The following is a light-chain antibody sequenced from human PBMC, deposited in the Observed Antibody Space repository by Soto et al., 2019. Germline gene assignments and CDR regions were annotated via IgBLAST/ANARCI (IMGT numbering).Light chain of an antibody. Sequence: ILMTQSPATLSVSPGERATLSCRASQSVSNNLAWYQQKPGQAPRLLIYDASTRATGIPARFCGSGSGTAFTLSIVGLQSEDFAVYYCQQYNNWPPWTFGQGTKLEIK. V-gene: IGKV3-15*01. J-gene: IGKJ1*01. CDR2: DAS. CDR3: QQYNNWPPWT. CDR1: QSVSNN.